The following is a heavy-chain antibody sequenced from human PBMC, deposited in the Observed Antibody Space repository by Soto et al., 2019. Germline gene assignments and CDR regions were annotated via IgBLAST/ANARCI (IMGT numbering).Heavy chain of an antibody. J-gene: IGHJ4*02. V-gene: IGHV1-46*01. CDR2: ITPGGGIT. Sequence: QVQLVQSGAEVKKPGASVRVSCKASGYTFTTYDIHWVRQAPGLGLEWMGIITPGGGITSYAQKFKGRITMPRDKSTSTVYMELSSLRSEDTAMYYCAKVLSELVPRYFDTWGQGTLVTVSS. D-gene: IGHD6-13*01. CDR1: GYTFTTYD. CDR3: AKVLSELVPRYFDT.